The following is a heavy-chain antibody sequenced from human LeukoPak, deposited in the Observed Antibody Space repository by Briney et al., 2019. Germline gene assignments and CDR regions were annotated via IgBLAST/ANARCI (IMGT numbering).Heavy chain of an antibody. CDR2: IYYSGST. CDR1: GGSISSYY. Sequence: PSETLSLTCTVSGGSISSYYWTWIRQPPGKGLEWIGYIYYSGSTNYNPSLKSRVTISVDTSKNQFSLKLSSVTAADTAVYYCARDKGNCGGDCYGWGQGTLVTVSS. V-gene: IGHV4-59*12. J-gene: IGHJ4*02. CDR3: ARDKGNCGGDCYG. D-gene: IGHD2-21*02.